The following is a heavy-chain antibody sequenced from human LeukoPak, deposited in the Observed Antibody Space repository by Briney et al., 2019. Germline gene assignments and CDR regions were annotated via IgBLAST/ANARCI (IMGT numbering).Heavy chain of an antibody. V-gene: IGHV3-74*01. D-gene: IGHD3-9*01. CDR2: INGDGRNI. J-gene: IGHJ6*02. CDR1: GFTFSSYW. Sequence: GGSLRLSCVASGFTFSSYWMRWVRQDPRKGLVWVSRINGDGRNINYADSVRGRFTISRDNAKNTLYLQMNTLRVEDTAVYYCTRDLMDYDVSTGLHHYYMDVWGQGTTVTVSS. CDR3: TRDLMDYDVSTGLHHYYMDV.